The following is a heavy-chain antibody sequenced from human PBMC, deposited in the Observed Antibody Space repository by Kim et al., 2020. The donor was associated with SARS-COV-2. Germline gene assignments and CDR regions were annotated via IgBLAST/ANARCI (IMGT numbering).Heavy chain of an antibody. V-gene: IGHV3-30*04. J-gene: IGHJ4*02. CDR2: ISYDGSNK. CDR1: GFTLSSYA. D-gene: IGHD1-26*01. Sequence: GGSLRLSCVASGFTLSSYAMHWVRQAPGKGLEWVAVISYDGSNKYYADSVKGRFTISRDNSKNTLYLQMNSLRAEDTAVYYCARPDSVSYFGYFDYWGQGTLVTVSS. CDR3: ARPDSVSYFGYFDY.